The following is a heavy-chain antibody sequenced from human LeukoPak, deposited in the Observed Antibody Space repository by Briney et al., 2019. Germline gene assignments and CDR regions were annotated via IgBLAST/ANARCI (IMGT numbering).Heavy chain of an antibody. CDR1: GFTFSSYA. CDR3: AKGGEAASGWYYFDY. J-gene: IGHJ4*02. V-gene: IGHV3-23*01. D-gene: IGHD6-19*01. CDR2: ISGSGGST. Sequence: PGGSLRLSCEASGFTFSSYAMSWVRQAPGKGLEWVSSISGSGGSTYYADSVKGRFTISRDNSKNTLYLQMNSLRAEDTAVYYCAKGGEAASGWYYFDYWGQGTLVTVSS.